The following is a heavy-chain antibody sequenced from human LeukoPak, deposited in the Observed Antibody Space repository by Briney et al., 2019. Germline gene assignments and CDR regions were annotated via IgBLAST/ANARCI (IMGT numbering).Heavy chain of an antibody. V-gene: IGHV1-18*01. CDR3: ARDGPSYSYVQVGYYYGMDV. CDR1: GYTFTSYG. J-gene: IGHJ6*02. D-gene: IGHD5-18*01. Sequence: ASVKVSCKASGYTFTSYGISWVRQAPGQGLEWMGWISAYNGNTNYAQKLQGRVTMTTDTSTSTAYMELRSLRSDDTAVYNCARDGPSYSYVQVGYYYGMDVWGQGTTVTVSS. CDR2: ISAYNGNT.